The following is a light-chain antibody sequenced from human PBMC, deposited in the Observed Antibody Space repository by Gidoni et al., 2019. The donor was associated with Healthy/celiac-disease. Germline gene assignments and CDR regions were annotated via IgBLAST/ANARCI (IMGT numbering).Light chain of an antibody. CDR2: AAY. Sequence: DIKMTKTPSSLSASVGDRVTITCRASQSISSYLNWYQQKPGKAPKLLIYAAYSLHSGVPSSFSGSRSGTDFTLTISSLQPEDFATYYCQQSYSTPPSFGGGTKVEIK. J-gene: IGKJ4*01. V-gene: IGKV1-39*01. CDR3: QQSYSTPPS. CDR1: QSISSY.